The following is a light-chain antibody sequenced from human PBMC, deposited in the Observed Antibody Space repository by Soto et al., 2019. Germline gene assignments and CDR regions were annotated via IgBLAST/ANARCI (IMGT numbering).Light chain of an antibody. CDR2: SSS. CDR1: ERISNY. J-gene: IGKJ1*01. CDR3: QQSYNTPRT. Sequence: DIQLTQSPSSLSASVGDRVTITCRASERISNYLNWYQKKPAAAPKLLIWSSSTLPTGVPSRFSGRGSGTDFTLTISGLQPEDVAIYYCQQSYNTPRTFGQGTKVEIK. V-gene: IGKV1-39*01.